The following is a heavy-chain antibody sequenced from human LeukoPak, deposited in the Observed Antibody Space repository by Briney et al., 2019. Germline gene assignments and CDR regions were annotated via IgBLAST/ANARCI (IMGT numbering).Heavy chain of an antibody. CDR1: GITFSRCG. V-gene: IGHV3-30*18. CDR2: ISDDGSNK. CDR3: AEDRSTYYYYFYGMDV. J-gene: IGHJ6*02. Sequence: GGSLRLSCAASGITFSRCGMRWVRQAPGKGLEWVAVISDDGSNKYYADSVKGRFTISRDNSKDTLYLQMNSLRDEDTAVYYCAEDRSTYYYYFYGMDVWGQGTTVTVSS.